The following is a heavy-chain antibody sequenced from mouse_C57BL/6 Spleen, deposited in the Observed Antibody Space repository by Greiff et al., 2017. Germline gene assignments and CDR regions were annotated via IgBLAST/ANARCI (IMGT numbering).Heavy chain of an antibody. V-gene: IGHV2-6*03. J-gene: IGHJ4*01. CDR2: IWSDGST. CDR3: ARAKFQAYAMDY. Sequence: VKVVESGPGLVAPSQSLSITCTVSGFSLTSYGVHWVRQPPGKGLEWLVVIWSDGSTTYNSALKSRLSISKDNSKSQVFLKMNSLQTDDTAMYYCARAKFQAYAMDYWGQGTSVTVSS. CDR1: GFSLTSYG.